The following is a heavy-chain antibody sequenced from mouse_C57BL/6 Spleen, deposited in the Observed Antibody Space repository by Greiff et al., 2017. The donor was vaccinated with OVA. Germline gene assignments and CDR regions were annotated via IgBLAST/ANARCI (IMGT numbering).Heavy chain of an antibody. D-gene: IGHD2-4*01. CDR2: IRNKANGYTA. J-gene: IGHJ1*03. V-gene: IGHV7-3*01. CDR3: ARSPYDYDWYFDV. CDR1: GFTFTDYY. Sequence: EVNLVESGGGLVQPGGSLSLSCAASGFTFTDYYMSWVRQPPGKALEWLGFIRNKANGYTAAYSASVKGRFTISRDNSQSILYLQMNALRAEDSATYYCARSPYDYDWYFDVWGTGTTVTVSS.